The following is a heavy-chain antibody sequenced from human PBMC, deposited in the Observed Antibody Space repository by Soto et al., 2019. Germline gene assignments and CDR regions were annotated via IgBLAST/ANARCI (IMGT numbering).Heavy chain of an antibody. CDR1: GFSLSTSGMC. Sequence: TLVNPTQTLTLTCTFSGFSLSTSGMCVSWIRQPPGKALEWLALIDWDDDKYYSTSLKTRLTISKDTSKNQVVLTMTNMDPVETPTFYWAGLLVGFWGKAPKLKVYYYSWGMEFGGRGPRVTFSS. CDR3: AGLLVGFWGKAPKLKVYYYSWGMEF. J-gene: IGHJ6*02. CDR2: IDWDDDK. D-gene: IGHD1-26*01. V-gene: IGHV2-70*01.